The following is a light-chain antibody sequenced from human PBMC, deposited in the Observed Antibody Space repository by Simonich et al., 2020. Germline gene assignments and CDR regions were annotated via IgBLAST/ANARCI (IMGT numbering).Light chain of an antibody. J-gene: IGLJ2*01. CDR3: GADHGSGSNFVV. V-gene: IGLV9-49*01. CDR1: SGYSNYK. Sequence: QPVLTQPPSASASLGASVTLTCTLSSGYSNYKVDWYQQRPGKGPRFVMRVGTGGIVGSKGDGIPGRVSVLGSGRNRYLTIKNSQEEDESDYHCGADHGSGSNFVVFGGGTKLTVL. CDR2: VGTGGIVG.